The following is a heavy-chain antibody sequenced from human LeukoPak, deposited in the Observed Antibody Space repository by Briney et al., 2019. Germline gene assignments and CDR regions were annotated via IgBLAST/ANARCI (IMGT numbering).Heavy chain of an antibody. D-gene: IGHD1-26*01. CDR3: AREIGVGATDY. CDR2: IIPIFGTA. CDR1: GGTFSSYA. Sequence: SVKVSCKASGGTFSSYAISWVGQAPGQGLEWMGGIIPIFGTANYAQKFQGRVTITADESTSTAYMGLSSLRSEDTAVYYCAREIGVGATDYWGQGTLVTVSS. V-gene: IGHV1-69*13. J-gene: IGHJ4*02.